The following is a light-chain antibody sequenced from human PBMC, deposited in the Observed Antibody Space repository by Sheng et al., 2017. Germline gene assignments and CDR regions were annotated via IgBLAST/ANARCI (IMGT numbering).Light chain of an antibody. CDR2: GAS. CDR3: QQYGGSPYS. J-gene: IGKJ2*03. V-gene: IGKV3-20*01. CDR1: QSVSSY. Sequence: EVVLTQSPATLSLSPGERATLSCRASQSVSSYLVWYQQKPGRAPRLLIYGASSRAAGIPDRFSGSGSGTDFTLTINRLEPEDFAVYYCQQYGGSPYSFGQGTKLEIQ.